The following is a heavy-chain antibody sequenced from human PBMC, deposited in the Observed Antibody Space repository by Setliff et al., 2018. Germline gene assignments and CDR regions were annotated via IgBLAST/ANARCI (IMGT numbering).Heavy chain of an antibody. J-gene: IGHJ4*02. V-gene: IGHV4-39*01. CDR3: ASLPYYDSSGYSLSYY. CDR2: IHYSGST. D-gene: IGHD3-22*01. Sequence: SETLSLTCTVSGGSISSSSYYWGWIRQPPGKGLEWIGSIHYSGSTYYNPSLKSRVTIFVDTSKNQFSLKLSSVTAADTAVYYCASLPYYDSSGYSLSYYWGQGTLVTVSS. CDR1: GGSISSSSYY.